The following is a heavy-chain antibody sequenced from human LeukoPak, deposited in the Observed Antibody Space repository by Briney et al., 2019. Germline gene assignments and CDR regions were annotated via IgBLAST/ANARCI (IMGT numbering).Heavy chain of an antibody. CDR1: GYTFTGYY. D-gene: IGHD6-19*01. J-gene: IGHJ4*02. CDR2: ININSGGT. V-gene: IGHV1-2*02. Sequence: ASVCVSCKASGYTFTGYYMHWVRQAPGQGDEWMGWININSGGTNYAQKFQGRVTMTRDTSISTAYMELSRLRSDDTAVYYCARDIAVAATGGYWGQGTLVTVSS. CDR3: ARDIAVAATGGY.